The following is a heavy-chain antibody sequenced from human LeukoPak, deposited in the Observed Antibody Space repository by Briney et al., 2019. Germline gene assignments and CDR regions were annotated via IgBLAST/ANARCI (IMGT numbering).Heavy chain of an antibody. Sequence: SETLSLTCTVSGGSISDYYWSWIRQPPGKGLEWIGYVYYSGSTSYNPSLKSRVTISVDTSKNQFSLKVSSVTAADTAVYYCARYCSSTTCPGYYYGMDVWGQGATVTVSS. J-gene: IGHJ6*02. CDR2: VYYSGST. CDR1: GGSISDYY. D-gene: IGHD2-2*01. CDR3: ARYCSSTTCPGYYYGMDV. V-gene: IGHV4-59*08.